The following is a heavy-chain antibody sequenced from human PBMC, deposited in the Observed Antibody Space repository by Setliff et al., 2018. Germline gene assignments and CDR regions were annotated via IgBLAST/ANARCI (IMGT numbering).Heavy chain of an antibody. J-gene: IGHJ6*03. CDR1: GFTFSAFG. CDR2: ISSNINYK. V-gene: IGHV3-21*01. D-gene: IGHD6-13*01. CDR3: ARFQGTVSTTGYHMDA. Sequence: LRLSCAASGFTFSAFGITWVRQAPGKGLEWVSWISSNINYKYYGDSVRGRFTISRDNAKKSVYLRLTSLRAEDTAVYFCARFQGTVSTTGYHMDAWGKGTTVTVSS.